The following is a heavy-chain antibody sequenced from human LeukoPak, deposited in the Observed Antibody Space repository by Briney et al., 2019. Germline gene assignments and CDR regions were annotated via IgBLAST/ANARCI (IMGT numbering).Heavy chain of an antibody. J-gene: IGHJ5*02. Sequence: ASVKVSCKASGYTFTSYGISWVRQAPGQGLEWMGWISAYNGNTNYAQKLQGRVTMTEDTSTDTAYMELSSLRSEDTAVYYCATQLAYCGGDCYWDPWGQGTLVTVSS. V-gene: IGHV1-18*01. CDR1: GYTFTSYG. CDR3: ATQLAYCGGDCYWDP. CDR2: ISAYNGNT. D-gene: IGHD2-21*02.